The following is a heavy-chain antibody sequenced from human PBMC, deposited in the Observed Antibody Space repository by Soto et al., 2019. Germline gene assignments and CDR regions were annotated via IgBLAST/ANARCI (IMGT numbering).Heavy chain of an antibody. CDR1: GFTFSSYA. D-gene: IGHD5-12*01. CDR3: AKDRVATTRVRYGMDF. V-gene: IGHV3-23*01. Sequence: GGSLRLSCAASGFTFSSYAMSWVRQAPGKGLEWVSAISGGGGSTYYADSVKGRFTISRDNSKNTLYLQMNSLRAEDTAVYYCAKDRVATTRVRYGMDFWGQGTTVTFSS. CDR2: ISGGGGST. J-gene: IGHJ6*02.